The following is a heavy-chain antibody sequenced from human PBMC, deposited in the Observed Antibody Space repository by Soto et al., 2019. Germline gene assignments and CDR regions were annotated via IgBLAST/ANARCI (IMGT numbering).Heavy chain of an antibody. V-gene: IGHV3-11*05. D-gene: IGHD5-12*01. CDR2: ISSSGSDT. Sequence: QVQLVESGGGLVKPGGCLRLSCAASGFTFSDYYMSWIRQAPGKGLEWVSYISSSGSDTNYADSVKGRFTVSRDNAKNPLYLQMNSLRAEDTAVYYCARSLRGYSGYSGYWGQGTPVTVSS. CDR1: GFTFSDYY. CDR3: ARSLRGYSGYSGY. J-gene: IGHJ4*02.